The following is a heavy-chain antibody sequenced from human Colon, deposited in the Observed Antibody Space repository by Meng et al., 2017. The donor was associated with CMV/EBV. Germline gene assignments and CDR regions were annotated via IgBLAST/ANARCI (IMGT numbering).Heavy chain of an antibody. J-gene: IGHJ4*02. CDR2: IYYSGST. Sequence: QQHLPAPGPGVVKPSETLALTCTVSGGSISSSSSHWGWIRQPPGKGLEWIGSIYYSGSTYYNPSLKSRVTISVDTSKNQFSLKLSSVTAADTAVYYCARAAAAGEYYFDYWGQGTLVTVSS. CDR3: ARAAAAGEYYFDY. V-gene: IGHV4-39*07. D-gene: IGHD6-13*01. CDR1: GGSISSSSSH.